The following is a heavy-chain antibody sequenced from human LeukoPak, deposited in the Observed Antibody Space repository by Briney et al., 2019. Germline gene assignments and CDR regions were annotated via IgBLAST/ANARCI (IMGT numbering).Heavy chain of an antibody. CDR1: GFTFSSYG. J-gene: IGHJ6*02. CDR3: ARSGYSGSYYGYYYGMDV. CDR2: IWYDGSNK. V-gene: IGHV3-33*01. Sequence: GGSLRLSCAASGFTFSSYGMHWVRQAPGKGLEWVAVIWYDGSNKYYADSVKGRFTISRDNSKNTLYLQMNSLRAEDTAVYYCARSGYSGSYYGYYYGMDVWGQGTTVTVSS. D-gene: IGHD1-26*01.